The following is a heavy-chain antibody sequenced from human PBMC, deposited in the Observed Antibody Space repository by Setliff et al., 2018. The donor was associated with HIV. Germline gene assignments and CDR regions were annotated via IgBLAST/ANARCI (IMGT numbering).Heavy chain of an antibody. CDR3: ARALAAAGTRGTFDY. Sequence: EASVKVSCNASGYTFTSYAMHWVRQAPGQRLEWMGWINAGNGNTKYSQKFQGRVTITRDTFASTAYMELSSLRSGDTAVYYCARALAAAGTRGTFDYWGQGTLVTVSS. CDR1: GYTFTSYA. J-gene: IGHJ4*02. CDR2: INAGNGNT. V-gene: IGHV1-3*01. D-gene: IGHD6-13*01.